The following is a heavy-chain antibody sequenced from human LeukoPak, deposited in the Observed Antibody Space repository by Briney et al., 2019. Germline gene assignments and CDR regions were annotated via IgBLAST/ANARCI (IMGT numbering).Heavy chain of an antibody. Sequence: GGSLRLSCAASGFTIRSNWMSWVRQAPGKGLEWVANIKQDGSEKYYADSVKGRFTISRDNAKNSLYLQMNSLRAEDTAVYYCARVEAAAGNFDYWGQGTLVTVSS. J-gene: IGHJ4*02. D-gene: IGHD6-13*01. CDR3: ARVEAAAGNFDY. V-gene: IGHV3-7*01. CDR2: IKQDGSEK. CDR1: GFTIRSNW.